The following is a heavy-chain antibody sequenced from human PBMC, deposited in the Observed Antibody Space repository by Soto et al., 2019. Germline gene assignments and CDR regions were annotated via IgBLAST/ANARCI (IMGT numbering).Heavy chain of an antibody. J-gene: IGHJ4*02. V-gene: IGHV1-69*13. CDR3: ARERGYSYGIMDY. CDR1: GGTFSSYA. D-gene: IGHD5-18*01. CDR2: IIPIFGTA. Sequence: SVKVSCKASGGTFSSYAISWVRQAPGQGLEWMGGIIPIFGTANYAQKFQGRVTITADESTSTAYMELSSLRSEDTAVYYCARERGYSYGIMDYWGQGTLVTVSS.